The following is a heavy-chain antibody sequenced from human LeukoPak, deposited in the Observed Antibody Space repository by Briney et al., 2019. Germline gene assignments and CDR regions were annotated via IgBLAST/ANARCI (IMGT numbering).Heavy chain of an antibody. CDR2: IYYSGST. CDR3: ARHFFSRYGMDV. D-gene: IGHD2/OR15-2a*01. Sequence: SETLSLTCTVSGGSISSSSYYWGWIRQPPGQGREWIGSIYYSGSTYYNPSLKSRVTISVDTSKNQFSLKLSSVTAADTAVYYCARHFFSRYGMDVWGQGTTVTVSS. CDR1: GGSISSSSYY. V-gene: IGHV4-39*01. J-gene: IGHJ6*02.